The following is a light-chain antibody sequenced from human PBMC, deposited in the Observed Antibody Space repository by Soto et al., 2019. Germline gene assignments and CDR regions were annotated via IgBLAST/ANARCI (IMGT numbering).Light chain of an antibody. V-gene: IGLV2-11*01. J-gene: IGLJ3*02. CDR1: TSDVGGYNY. Sequence: QSALTQPRSVSASPGQSVTISCTGSTSDVGGYNYVSWYQQHPGQAPKLMMYDVSKRPSGVPDRFSGSKSGNTASLTISGLQAEDEADYYCCSYAGSYTWVFGGGTKLTVL. CDR2: DVS. CDR3: CSYAGSYTWV.